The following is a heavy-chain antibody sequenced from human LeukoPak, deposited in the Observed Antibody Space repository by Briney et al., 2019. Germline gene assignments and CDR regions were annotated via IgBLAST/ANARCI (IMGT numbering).Heavy chain of an antibody. V-gene: IGHV3-23*01. CDR1: GFTFSSYA. Sequence: GGSLRLSCAASGFTFSSYAMTWVRQAPGKGLEWVSGISGSGDMTFYADSVKGRFTISRDNSKNTLYLQMNSLRAEDTAVYYCAKGGSYKLAFFDYWGQGTLVTVSS. J-gene: IGHJ4*02. CDR2: ISGSGDMT. D-gene: IGHD1-26*01. CDR3: AKGGSYKLAFFDY.